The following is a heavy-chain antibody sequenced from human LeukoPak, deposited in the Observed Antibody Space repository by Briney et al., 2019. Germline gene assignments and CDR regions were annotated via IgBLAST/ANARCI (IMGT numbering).Heavy chain of an antibody. D-gene: IGHD2-15*01. CDR3: ARDGPGGSWYDAFDI. V-gene: IGHV3-7*01. CDR1: GFTFSSYW. Sequence: GGSLRLSCAASGFTFSSYWMSWVRQAPGKGLEWVANIKQDGSEKYYVDSVKGRFTISRDNAKNSLYLQMNSLRAEDTAVYYCARDGPGGSWYDAFDIWGQGTMVTVSS. CDR2: IKQDGSEK. J-gene: IGHJ3*02.